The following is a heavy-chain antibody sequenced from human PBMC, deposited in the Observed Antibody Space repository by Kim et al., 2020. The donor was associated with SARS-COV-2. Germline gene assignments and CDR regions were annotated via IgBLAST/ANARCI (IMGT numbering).Heavy chain of an antibody. J-gene: IGHJ4*02. V-gene: IGHV4-39*01. D-gene: IGHD6-13*01. CDR3: ARQSIAAASSFDY. Sequence: PALKSRVTISVDTSKNQFSLKLSSVTAADTAVYYCARQSIAAASSFDYWGQGTSVTVSS.